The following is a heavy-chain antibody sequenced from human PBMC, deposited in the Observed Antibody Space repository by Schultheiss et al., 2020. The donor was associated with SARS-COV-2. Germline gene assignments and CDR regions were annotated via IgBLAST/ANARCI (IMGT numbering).Heavy chain of an antibody. J-gene: IGHJ4*02. D-gene: IGHD5-12*01. Sequence: GESLKISCAASGFTFSSYAMSWVRQAPGKGLEWVSMIYGGGSTSYADSVKGRFTISRDNSKNTLYLQMNSLRAEDTAVYYCAKDLSQGIVATIVEYFDYWGQGTLGTVSS. CDR3: AKDLSQGIVATIVEYFDY. CDR2: IYGGGST. V-gene: IGHV3-23*03. CDR1: GFTFSSYA.